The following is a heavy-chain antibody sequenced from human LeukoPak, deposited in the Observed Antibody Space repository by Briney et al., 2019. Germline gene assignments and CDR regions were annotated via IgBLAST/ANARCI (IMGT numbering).Heavy chain of an antibody. D-gene: IGHD6-13*01. Sequence: SETLSLTCTVSGGSISSYYWSWIRQPPGKGLEWIGYIYYSGSTNYNPSLKSRVTISVDTSKNQFSLKLSSVTAVDTAVYYCARDVSGIGRGIAANWFDPWGQGTLVTVSS. V-gene: IGHV4-59*12. CDR1: GGSISSYY. CDR2: IYYSGST. CDR3: ARDVSGIGRGIAANWFDP. J-gene: IGHJ5*02.